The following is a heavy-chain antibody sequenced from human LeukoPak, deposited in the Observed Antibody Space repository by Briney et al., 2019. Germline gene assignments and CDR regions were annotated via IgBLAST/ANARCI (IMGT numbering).Heavy chain of an antibody. V-gene: IGHV4-34*01. J-gene: IGHJ6*03. CDR3: ARNYYYYMDV. CDR1: GGSFSGYY. Sequence: SETLSLTCAVYGGSFSGYYWSWIRQPPGKGLEWIGEINHSGSTNYNPSLKSRVTISVDTSKNQFALKLSSVTAADTAVYYCARNYYYYMDVWGKGTTVTVSS. CDR2: INHSGST.